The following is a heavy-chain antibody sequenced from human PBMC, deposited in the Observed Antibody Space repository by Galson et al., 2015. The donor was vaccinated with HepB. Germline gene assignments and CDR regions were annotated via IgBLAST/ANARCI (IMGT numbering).Heavy chain of an antibody. D-gene: IGHD6-13*01. CDR2: IYTSGST. Sequence: SETLSPTCTVSGGSISSYYWSWIRQPAGKGLEWIGRIYTSGSTSYNPSLKSRVTMSVDTSKNQFSLKLSSVTAADTAVYYCARGQEQQLVNDYYYYGMDVWGQGTTVTVSS. CDR3: ARGQEQQLVNDYYYYGMDV. V-gene: IGHV4-4*07. J-gene: IGHJ6*02. CDR1: GGSISSYY.